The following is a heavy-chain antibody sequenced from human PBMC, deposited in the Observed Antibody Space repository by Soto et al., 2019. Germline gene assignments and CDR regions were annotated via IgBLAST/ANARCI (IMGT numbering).Heavy chain of an antibody. J-gene: IGHJ5*02. CDR1: CDAIYIGGYY. CDR2: IYHTGKT. CDR3: AREGSSTANWLDP. V-gene: IGHV4-31*03. D-gene: IGHD2-2*01. Sequence: TLSLTCPVSCDAIYIGGYYWTWIRQHPGKGLEWIGYIYHTGKTYYNPSLESRVTMSVDTSKNQFSLKLASVTAADTAVYYCAREGSSTANWLDPWGQGTLVTVSS.